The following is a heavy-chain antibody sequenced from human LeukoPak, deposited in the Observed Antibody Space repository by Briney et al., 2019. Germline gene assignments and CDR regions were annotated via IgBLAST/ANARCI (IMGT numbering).Heavy chain of an antibody. V-gene: IGHV3-33*01. CDR1: GFTFSSYG. CDR2: IWYDGSNK. CDR3: ARGGQPRETYYYYGMDV. Sequence: PGRSLRLSCAASGFTFSSYGMHWVRQAPGKGLEWVAVIWYDGSNKYYVDSVKGRFTISRDNSKNTLYLQMNSLRAEDTAVYYCARGGQPRETYYYYGMDVWGQGTTVTVSS. D-gene: IGHD6-13*01. J-gene: IGHJ6*02.